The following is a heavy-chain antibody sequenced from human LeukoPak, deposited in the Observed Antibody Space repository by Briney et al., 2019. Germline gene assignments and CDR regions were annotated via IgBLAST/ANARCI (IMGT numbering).Heavy chain of an antibody. Sequence: SETLSLTCVVYGGSFSGYYWSWIRQPPGKGLEWIGEINHSGSTNYNPSLKSRVTISVDTSKNQFSLKLSSVTAADTAVYYCARGFSSSGWTRRDYFDYWGQGTLVTVSS. CDR3: ARGFSSSGWTRRDYFDY. V-gene: IGHV4-34*01. CDR1: GGSFSGYY. D-gene: IGHD6-19*01. J-gene: IGHJ4*02. CDR2: INHSGST.